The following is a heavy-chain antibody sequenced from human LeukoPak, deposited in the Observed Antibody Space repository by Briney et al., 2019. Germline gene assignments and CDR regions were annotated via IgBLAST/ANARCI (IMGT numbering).Heavy chain of an antibody. D-gene: IGHD5-24*01. CDR1: GFTFTSFA. J-gene: IGHJ4*02. Sequence: GRSLRLSCEASGFTFTSFAMHWVRQAPGKGLEWLAIISDDGRISFYADSVKGRFTISKDNSKNTVYLQMNSLRAEDTAIYYCKMGDGSPPLGQWGQGTLVTVSS. V-gene: IGHV3-30*04. CDR3: KMGDGSPPLGQ. CDR2: ISDDGRIS.